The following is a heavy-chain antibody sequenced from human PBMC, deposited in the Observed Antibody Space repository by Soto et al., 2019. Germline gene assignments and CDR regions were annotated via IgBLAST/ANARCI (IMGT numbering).Heavy chain of an antibody. V-gene: IGHV4-59*12. J-gene: IGHJ4*02. D-gene: IGHD4-17*01. CDR3: ARASTTVTTLDY. CDR2: SHHSWSS. Sequence: SETLSLTCTVSGGPITDYYWSWIRLPPGKGLEWLGYSHHSWSSGYNPSLKSRVTISLDTSKKQFSLKLSSVTAADTAVYYCARASTTVTTLDYWGQGTLVTVSS. CDR1: GGPITDYY.